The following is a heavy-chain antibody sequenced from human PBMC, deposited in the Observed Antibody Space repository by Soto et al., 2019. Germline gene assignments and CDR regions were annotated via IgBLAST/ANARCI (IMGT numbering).Heavy chain of an antibody. V-gene: IGHV3-9*01. J-gene: IGHJ4*02. Sequence: PGGSLRLSCAASGFTFDDYAMHWVRQAPGKGLEWVSGISWNSGSIGYAESVKGRFTISRDNAKNSLYLQMNSLRADDTALYYCARSIWFGELWDYFDYWGQGTLVTVSS. CDR2: ISWNSGSI. CDR1: GFTFDDYA. D-gene: IGHD3-10*01. CDR3: ARSIWFGELWDYFDY.